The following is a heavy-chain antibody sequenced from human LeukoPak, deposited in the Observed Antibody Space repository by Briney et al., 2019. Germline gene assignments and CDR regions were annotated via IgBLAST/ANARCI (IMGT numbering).Heavy chain of an antibody. CDR1: GFTFSSYE. J-gene: IGHJ3*02. Sequence: GGSLRLSCAASGFTFSSYEMNWVRQAPGKGLEWVSYISSSGSTIYYADSVKGRFTISRDNAKNSLYLQMNSLRADDTAFYYCARNSRYCSGGSCYMDAFDIWGQGTMVTVSS. CDR3: ARNSRYCSGGSCYMDAFDI. CDR2: ISSSGSTI. V-gene: IGHV3-48*03. D-gene: IGHD2-15*01.